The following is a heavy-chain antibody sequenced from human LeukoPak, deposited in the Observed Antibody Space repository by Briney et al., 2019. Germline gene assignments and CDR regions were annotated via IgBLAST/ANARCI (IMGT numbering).Heavy chain of an antibody. J-gene: IGHJ4*02. D-gene: IGHD3-22*01. CDR3: ARDLNDSSGYYYALYYFDY. CDR1: GYTFTSYY. V-gene: IGHV1-46*01. CDR2: INPSGGST. Sequence: ASVKVSCKASGYTFTSYYMHWVRQAPGQGLEWMGIINPSGGSTSYAQKFQGRVTMTRDMSTSTVYMELSSLRSEDTAVYYCARDLNDSSGYYYALYYFDYWGQGTLVTVSS.